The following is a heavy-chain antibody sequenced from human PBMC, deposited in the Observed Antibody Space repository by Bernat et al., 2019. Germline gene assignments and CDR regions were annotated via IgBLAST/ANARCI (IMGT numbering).Heavy chain of an antibody. CDR1: GFSLSTSGMR. D-gene: IGHD3-16*01. V-gene: IGHV2-70*04. Sequence: QVTLKESGPALVKPTQTLTLTCTFSGFSLSTSGMRVSWVRQPPGKALEWLARIDWDDDKFYSTSLKTRLSISKDTSKNQVVLTMTNMDPVDTATYYCVRIAMGSYVYFDYWGQGTLVTVSS. J-gene: IGHJ4*02. CDR3: VRIAMGSYVYFDY. CDR2: IDWDDDK.